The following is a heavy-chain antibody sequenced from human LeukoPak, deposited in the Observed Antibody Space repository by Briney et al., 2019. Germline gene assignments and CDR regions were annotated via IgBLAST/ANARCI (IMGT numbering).Heavy chain of an antibody. CDR3: AISGLGFGEFRGLDY. CDR1: GFTFESYT. CDR2: VSYGGSNK. Sequence: GTSLRLSCAASGFTFESYTIHWVRQAPGKGLEWVALVSYGGSNKYYIDSVKGRFTISRDTSKNALYLQMNSLRAEDTAVYYCAISGLGFGEFRGLDYWGQGTLVTVSS. V-gene: IGHV3-30*14. J-gene: IGHJ4*02. D-gene: IGHD3-10*01.